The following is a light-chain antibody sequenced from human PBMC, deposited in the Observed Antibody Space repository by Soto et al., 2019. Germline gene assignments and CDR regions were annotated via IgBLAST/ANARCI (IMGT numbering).Light chain of an antibody. CDR1: QSISSY. V-gene: IGKV1-39*01. CDR2: AAS. J-gene: IGKJ5*01. CDR3: QQSYSTPRIT. Sequence: DIQMTQNQNSLSAAVGERVTITCRASQSISSYLNWYQQKPGKAPKLLIYAASSLQSGVPSRFSGSGSGTDFTLTISSLQPEDFATYYCQQSYSTPRITFGQGTRLEIK.